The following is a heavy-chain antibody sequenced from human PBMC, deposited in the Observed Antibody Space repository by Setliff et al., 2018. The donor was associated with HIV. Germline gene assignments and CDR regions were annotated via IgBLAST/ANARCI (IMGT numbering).Heavy chain of an antibody. CDR2: IYHSGST. D-gene: IGHD2-8*01. CDR1: GYSISSGYY. Sequence: SETLSLTCAVSGYSISSGYYWGWIRQPPGKGLEWIGSIYHSGSTYYNPSLKSRVTISVDTSKNQFSLKLSSVTAADTAVYYCARGALEDVLMVYAIRYYYYYMDVWGKGTTVTVSS. J-gene: IGHJ6*03. V-gene: IGHV4-38-2*01. CDR3: ARGALEDVLMVYAIRYYYYYMDV.